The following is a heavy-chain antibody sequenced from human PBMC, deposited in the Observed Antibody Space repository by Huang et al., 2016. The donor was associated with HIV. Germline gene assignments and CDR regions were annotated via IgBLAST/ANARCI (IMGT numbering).Heavy chain of an antibody. Sequence: QLLLQESGPGLVKPSEALALTCAVSGGSIRRSDYHWGWIRQPPGKGLEGIGSIYWQGSTHSSPALKSRGTIAVDTSKNLFFLNLTSMTAADTAVYYCARHREGPVAYYSGWGSHLNYMDVWGRGRTVVVSS. CDR1: GGSIRRSDYH. CDR3: ARHREGPVAYYSGWGSHLNYMDV. D-gene: IGHD3-10*01. J-gene: IGHJ6*03. V-gene: IGHV4-39*01. CDR2: IYWQGST.